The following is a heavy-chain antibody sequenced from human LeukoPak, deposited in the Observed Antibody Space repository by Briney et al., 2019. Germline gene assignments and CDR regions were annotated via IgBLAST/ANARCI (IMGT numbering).Heavy chain of an antibody. CDR3: ARNRYYYGSGNYGVPNWFDP. CDR1: GASMSVTNYY. D-gene: IGHD3-10*01. V-gene: IGHV4-39*01. Sequence: PSETLSLTCTVSGASMSVTNYYWGWIRQPPGKGLEWIGSIYYSGTTYYNPSLKSRVTISVDTSKNQFSLKLSSVTAADTAVYYCARNRYYYGSGNYGVPNWFDPWGQGTLVTVSS. J-gene: IGHJ5*02. CDR2: IYYSGTT.